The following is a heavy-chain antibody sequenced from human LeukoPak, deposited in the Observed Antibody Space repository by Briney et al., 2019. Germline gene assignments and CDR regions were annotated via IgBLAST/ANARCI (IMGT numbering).Heavy chain of an antibody. Sequence: GASVKVSCKASGYTFTSYGISWVRQAPGQGLEWMGWISAYNGNTNYAQKLQGRVTMTTDTSTSTAYMELRSLRSDDTAVYYCARDWDPRYYYDSSGYLDYWGQGTLVTVS. V-gene: IGHV1-18*01. CDR3: ARDWDPRYYYDSSGYLDY. CDR2: ISAYNGNT. CDR1: GYTFTSYG. D-gene: IGHD3-22*01. J-gene: IGHJ4*02.